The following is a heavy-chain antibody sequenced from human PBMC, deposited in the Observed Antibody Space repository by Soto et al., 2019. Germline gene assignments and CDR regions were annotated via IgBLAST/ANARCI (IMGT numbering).Heavy chain of an antibody. CDR1: GFTFSSYA. V-gene: IGHV3-30-3*01. CDR2: ISYDGSNK. CDR3: ARDKIVVVPAAILSFYYGMDV. D-gene: IGHD2-2*02. J-gene: IGHJ6*02. Sequence: ESGGGVVQPGRSLRLSCAASGFTFSSYAMHWVRQAPGKGLEWVAVISYDGSNKYYADSVKGRFTISRDNSKNTLYLQMNSLRAEDTAVYYCARDKIVVVPAAILSFYYGMDVWGQGTTVTVSS.